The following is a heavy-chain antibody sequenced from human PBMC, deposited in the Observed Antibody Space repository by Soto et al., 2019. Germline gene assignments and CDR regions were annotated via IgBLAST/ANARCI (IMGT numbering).Heavy chain of an antibody. D-gene: IGHD6-6*01. Sequence: QVQLVQSGGEVKKPGASVKVSCKASGYTFTSYGISWVRQAPGQGLEWMGWISGYNDETNYAQRLQARVTMTTDTSTSTAYRELRSLRKDGTAVYYCATNSSSKGYFDDWGQGALVTVSP. J-gene: IGHJ4*02. CDR2: ISGYNDET. CDR1: GYTFTSYG. V-gene: IGHV1-18*04. CDR3: ATNSSSKGYFDD.